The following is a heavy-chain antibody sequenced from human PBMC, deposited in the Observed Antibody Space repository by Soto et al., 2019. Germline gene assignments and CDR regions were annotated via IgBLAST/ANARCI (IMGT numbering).Heavy chain of an antibody. CDR3: ARDRDDILTGYSTPYNWFDP. Sequence: ASVKVSCKASGGTFSSYAISWVRRAPGQGLEWMGGIIPIFGTANYAQKFQGRVTITADESTSTAYMELSSLRSEDTAVYYCARDRDDILTGYSTPYNWFDPWGQGTLVTVSS. D-gene: IGHD3-9*01. CDR1: GGTFSSYA. CDR2: IIPIFGTA. V-gene: IGHV1-69*13. J-gene: IGHJ5*02.